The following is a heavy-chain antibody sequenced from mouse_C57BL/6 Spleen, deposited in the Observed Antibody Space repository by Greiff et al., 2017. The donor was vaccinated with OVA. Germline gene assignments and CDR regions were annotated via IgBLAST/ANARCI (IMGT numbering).Heavy chain of an antibody. CDR3: ARQGGNYPFDY. CDR1: GFTFSDYG. J-gene: IGHJ2*01. Sequence: EVKVVESGGGLVKPGGSLKLSCAASGFTFSDYGMHWVRPAPEKGLEWVAYISSGSSTIYYADTVKGRVTISGDNVKNTLFRQMTSLRSEDTAMYYCARQGGNYPFDYWGQGTTLTVSS. V-gene: IGHV5-17*01. CDR2: ISSGSSTI. D-gene: IGHD2-1*01.